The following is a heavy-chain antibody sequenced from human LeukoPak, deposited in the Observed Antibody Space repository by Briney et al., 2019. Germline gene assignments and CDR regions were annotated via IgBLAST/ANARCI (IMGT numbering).Heavy chain of an antibody. CDR2: INQDGGEK. V-gene: IGHV3-7*03. J-gene: IGHJ4*02. Sequence: HPGGSLRLSCVASGLTLSNFWMTWVRQAPGEGLEWVATINQDGGEKYYVDSVKGRFIISRDNAKNSVYLQMDSLRAEETAVYPCVRGHLWLENWGQGTLVTVSS. CDR1: GLTLSNFW. CDR3: VRGHLWLEN. D-gene: IGHD3-3*02.